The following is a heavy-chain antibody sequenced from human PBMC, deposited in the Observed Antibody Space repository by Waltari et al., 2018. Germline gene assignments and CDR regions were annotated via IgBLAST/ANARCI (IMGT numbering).Heavy chain of an antibody. J-gene: IGHJ2*01. V-gene: IGHV4-34*01. Sequence: QVQLQQWGAGLLKPSETLSLPCAVYGGSFRGYYWSWIRQPPGKGLEWIGEINHSGSTNYNPSLKSRVTISVDTSKNQFSLKLSSVTAADTAVYYCARHGGYWYFDLWGRGTLVTVSS. CDR3: ARHGGYWYFDL. CDR1: GGSFRGYY. D-gene: IGHD3-16*01. CDR2: INHSGST.